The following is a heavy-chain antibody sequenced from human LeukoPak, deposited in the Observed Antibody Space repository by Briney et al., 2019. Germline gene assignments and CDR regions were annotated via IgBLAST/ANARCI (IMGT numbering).Heavy chain of an antibody. Sequence: GGSLRLSCAASGFAFSSYWMSWVRQAPGKGLEWVANIKKDGSEKYYVDSVKGRFTISRDNAKNSQYLQMNSLRAEDTAVYYCAKAPYCGGDCPISYWGQGTLVTVSS. D-gene: IGHD2-21*02. CDR2: IKKDGSEK. V-gene: IGHV3-7*01. CDR1: GFAFSSYW. CDR3: AKAPYCGGDCPISY. J-gene: IGHJ4*02.